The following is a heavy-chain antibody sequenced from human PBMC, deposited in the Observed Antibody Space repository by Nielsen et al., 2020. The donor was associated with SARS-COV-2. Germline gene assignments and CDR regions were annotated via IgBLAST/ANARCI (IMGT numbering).Heavy chain of an antibody. CDR3: AIENSGPGGTASYGMDL. Sequence: ASVQVFCKASGYSFIRYPMNWVRQAPGQGLEWMGWIDTNIGKPTPAQGFTGRFVFSSDTSVSTASLQISTLRAEDTAVYYCAIENSGPGGTASYGMDLWGQGTTVTVSS. J-gene: IGHJ6*02. CDR2: IDTNIGKP. CDR1: GYSFIRYP. D-gene: IGHD3-10*01. V-gene: IGHV7-4-1*02.